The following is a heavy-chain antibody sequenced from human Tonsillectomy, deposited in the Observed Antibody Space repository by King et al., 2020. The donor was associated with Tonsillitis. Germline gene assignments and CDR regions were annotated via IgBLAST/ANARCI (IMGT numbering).Heavy chain of an antibody. CDR2: FDPEDGET. CDR3: ATDRVSSGWYGAFDI. CDR1: GYTLTDLS. J-gene: IGHJ3*02. Sequence: VQLVESGAEVKKPGASVKVSCKVSGYTLTDLSIHWVRQAPGKGLEWMGGFDPEDGETIYTQKFQGRVTMTEDTSTDTAYMELSSLRSEDTAVYYCATDRVSSGWYGAFDIWGQGTMVTVSS. V-gene: IGHV1-24*01. D-gene: IGHD6-19*01.